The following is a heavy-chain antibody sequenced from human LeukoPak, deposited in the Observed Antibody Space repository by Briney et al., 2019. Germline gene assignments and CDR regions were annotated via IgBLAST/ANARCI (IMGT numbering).Heavy chain of an antibody. CDR1: GFTFRSYA. CDR3: AKGYCSSTSCPDSTVRVGYYYYMDV. J-gene: IGHJ6*03. D-gene: IGHD2-2*01. CDR2: ISGSGGST. V-gene: IGHV3-23*01. Sequence: GGSLRLSCAASGFTFRSYAMSWVRQAPGKGLEWVSAISGSGGSTYYADSVKGRFTISRDNSKNTPYLQMNSLRAEDTAVYYCAKGYCSSTSCPDSTVRVGYYYYMDVWGKGTTVTVSS.